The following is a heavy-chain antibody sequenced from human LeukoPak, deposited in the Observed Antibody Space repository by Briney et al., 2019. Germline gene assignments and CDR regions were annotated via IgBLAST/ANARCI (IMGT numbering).Heavy chain of an antibody. CDR3: ANSYYYDSSGYRLDY. D-gene: IGHD3-22*01. CDR2: INSGGDGI. V-gene: IGHV3-48*03. CDR1: GFIFSDYE. Sequence: GGSLRLSCAASGFIFSDYEMNWVRQAPGKGLEWVSYINSGGDGIFYADSVKGRFTISRDNAENSLILQMNSLRAEDTAVYYCANSYYYDSSGYRLDYWGQGTLVTVSS. J-gene: IGHJ4*02.